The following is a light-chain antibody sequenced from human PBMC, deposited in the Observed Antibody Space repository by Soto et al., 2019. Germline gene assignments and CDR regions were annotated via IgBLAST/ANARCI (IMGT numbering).Light chain of an antibody. Sequence: DIQMTQSPSSLSASVGDRVTITCLASQSISSYLNWYQQKPGKAPNLLIYTTSNLESGVPSRFSGSGSGTDFTPTISSLQPEDVATYFCQQSYSRPRTFGQRSKVDIK. CDR3: QQSYSRPRT. CDR1: QSISSY. V-gene: IGKV1-39*01. CDR2: TTS. J-gene: IGKJ1*01.